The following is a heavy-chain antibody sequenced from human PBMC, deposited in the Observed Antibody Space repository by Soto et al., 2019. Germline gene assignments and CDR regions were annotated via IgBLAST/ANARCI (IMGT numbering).Heavy chain of an antibody. J-gene: IGHJ4*02. Sequence: ASVKVSCKASGGTFSSYAISWVRQAPGQGLEWMGGIIPIFGTANYAQKFQGRVTITADESTGTAYMELSSLRSEDTAVYYCARSRGGDEAGYWGQGTLVTVSS. V-gene: IGHV1-69*13. CDR2: IIPIFGTA. CDR3: ARSRGGDEAGY. CDR1: GGTFSSYA. D-gene: IGHD4-17*01.